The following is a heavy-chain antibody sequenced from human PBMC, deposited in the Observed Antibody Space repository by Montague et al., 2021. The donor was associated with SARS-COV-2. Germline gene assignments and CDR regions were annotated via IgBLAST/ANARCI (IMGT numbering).Heavy chain of an antibody. D-gene: IGHD2-2*01. CDR3: TREGYQVLWSDYYYYGMDV. CDR1: GGSLSGYY. V-gene: IGHV4-34*01. J-gene: IGHJ6*02. Sequence: SETLSLTCAVDGGSLSGYYWSWIRQPPGKGLEWIGEINHSGSTNYNPSLKGRVTISVDTSKNQFSLKLSSVTAADTAVYYCTREGYQVLWSDYYYYGMDVWGQGTTVTVSS. CDR2: INHSGST.